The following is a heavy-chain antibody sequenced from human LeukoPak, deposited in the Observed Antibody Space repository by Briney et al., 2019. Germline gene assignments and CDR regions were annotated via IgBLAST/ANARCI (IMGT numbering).Heavy chain of an antibody. CDR2: ISSSSSTI. V-gene: IGHV3-48*01. CDR1: GFTFSSYS. CDR3: ARNPYYYYYMDV. J-gene: IGHJ6*03. Sequence: PGGSLRLSCAASGFTFSSYSMNWVRQAPGKGLEWVSYISSSSSTIYYADSVKGRFTISRDNAKNSLYLQMNSLRAEDTAVYYCARNPYYYYYMDVWGEGTTVTVSS.